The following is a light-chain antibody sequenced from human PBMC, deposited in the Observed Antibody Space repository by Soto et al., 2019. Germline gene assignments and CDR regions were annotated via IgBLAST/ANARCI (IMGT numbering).Light chain of an antibody. CDR1: QSVRSN. CDR3: QQYSSWPLT. Sequence: EIVMTQSPATLSVSPGERATLSCRASQSVRSNYLSWYQQKPGHAPRLLIYGAYTSATGVPARFSGSGSGTEFTLNISSLQSEDFAVYYCQQYSSWPLTFGGGTKVEIK. J-gene: IGKJ4*01. V-gene: IGKV3-15*01. CDR2: GAY.